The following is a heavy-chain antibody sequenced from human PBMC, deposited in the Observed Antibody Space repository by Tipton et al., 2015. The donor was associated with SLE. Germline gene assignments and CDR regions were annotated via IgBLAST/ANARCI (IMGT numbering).Heavy chain of an antibody. Sequence: GSLRLSCAASGLAFGSYAMNWVRHAPGKGLEWVSAITGGGDGTFYADSVKGRFTISRDNSKNTVLLQMNSLRAEDTAVYYCAKSASYYYGSGSQNYMDVWGKGTTVTVSS. J-gene: IGHJ6*03. CDR2: ITGGGDGT. D-gene: IGHD3-10*01. CDR3: AKSASYYYGSGSQNYMDV. CDR1: GLAFGSYA. V-gene: IGHV3-23*01.